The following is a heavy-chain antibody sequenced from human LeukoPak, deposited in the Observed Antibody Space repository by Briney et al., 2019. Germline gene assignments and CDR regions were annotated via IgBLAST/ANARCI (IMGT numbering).Heavy chain of an antibody. CDR1: GYSISSGYY. CDR3: ARGVEMATIRGYYYMDV. J-gene: IGHJ6*03. CDR2: IYHSGST. D-gene: IGHD5-24*01. Sequence: SETLSLTCTVSGYSISSGYYWGWIRQPPGKGLEWIGSIYHSGSTYYNPSLKSRVTISVDTSKNQFSLKLSSVTAADTAVYYCARGVEMATIRGYYYMDVWGKGTTVTVSS. V-gene: IGHV4-38-2*02.